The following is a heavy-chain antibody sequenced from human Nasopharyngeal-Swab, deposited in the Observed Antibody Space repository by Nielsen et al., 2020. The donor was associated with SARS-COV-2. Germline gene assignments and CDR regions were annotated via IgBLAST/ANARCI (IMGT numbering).Heavy chain of an antibody. D-gene: IGHD6-13*01. J-gene: IGHJ4*02. CDR2: TNHSGSS. V-gene: IGHV4-34*01. CDR3: ARGAAAADY. CDR1: GGSPSDYY. Sequence: SETLSLTSAVFGGSPSDYYWTWIRHPQGKGREWIGETNHSGSSNYNPSLKSRVTISVDTSKNQFSLNLNSVTAADTAVYYCARGAAAADYWGQGTLVTVSS.